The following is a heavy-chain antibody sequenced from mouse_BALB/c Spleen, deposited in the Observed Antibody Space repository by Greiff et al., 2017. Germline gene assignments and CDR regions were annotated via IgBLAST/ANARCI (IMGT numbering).Heavy chain of an antibody. J-gene: IGHJ4*01. CDR1: GFTFSSYT. V-gene: IGHV5-6-4*01. CDR3: TREVAMITTRGIGYAMDY. Sequence: EVKLMESGGGLVKPGGSLKLSCAASGFTFSSYTMSWVRQTPEKRLEWVATISSGGSYTYYPDSVKGRFTISRDNAKNTLYLQMSSLKSEDTAMYYCTREVAMITTRGIGYAMDYWGQGTSVTVSS. D-gene: IGHD2-4*01. CDR2: ISSGGSYT.